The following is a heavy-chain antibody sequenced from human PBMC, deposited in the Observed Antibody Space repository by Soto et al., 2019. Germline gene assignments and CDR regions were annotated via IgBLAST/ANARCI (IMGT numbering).Heavy chain of an antibody. D-gene: IGHD7-27*01. V-gene: IGHV1-8*01. Sequence: QVQLVQSGAEVKKPGASVKVSCKASGYTFINYDINWARQATGQGLEWMGWMNPNSGDTGYAQKFQGRVSMTRNAAISTAFMELSSLESDDTAVYYCARNRRETGDFDYWGQGTLVTVSS. CDR2: MNPNSGDT. CDR3: ARNRRETGDFDY. CDR1: GYTFINYD. J-gene: IGHJ4*02.